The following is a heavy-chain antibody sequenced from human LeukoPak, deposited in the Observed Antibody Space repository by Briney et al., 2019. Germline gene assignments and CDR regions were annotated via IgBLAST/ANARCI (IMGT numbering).Heavy chain of an antibody. V-gene: IGHV1-18*01. Sequence: ASVKVSCKASGYIFTNYGISWVRQAPGQGLEWMGWIGTHNGNTNYAQKVQGRVTMTTDTSTSTAYMELRSLRFDDTAVYYCARGPFLSPFDYWGQGTLVTVSS. CDR2: IGTHNGNT. CDR3: ARGPFLSPFDY. CDR1: GYIFTNYG. J-gene: IGHJ4*02. D-gene: IGHD2-21*01.